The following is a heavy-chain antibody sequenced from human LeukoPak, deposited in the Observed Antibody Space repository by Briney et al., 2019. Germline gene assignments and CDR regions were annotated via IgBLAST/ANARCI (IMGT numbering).Heavy chain of an antibody. CDR2: IFHSGST. V-gene: IGHV4-30-2*01. CDR3: AKITMIRGGWFDP. CDR1: GGSISSGGYS. J-gene: IGHJ5*02. Sequence: SETLSLTCAVSGGSISSGGYSWSWIRQPPGKGLEWIGYIFHSGSTYYNPSLKSRVTISVDRSKNQFSLKLSSVTAADTAVYYCAKITMIRGGWFDPWGQGTLVTVSS. D-gene: IGHD3-10*01.